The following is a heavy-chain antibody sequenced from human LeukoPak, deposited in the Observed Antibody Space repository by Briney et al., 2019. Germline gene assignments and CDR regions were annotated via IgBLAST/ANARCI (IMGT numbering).Heavy chain of an antibody. J-gene: IGHJ6*03. D-gene: IGHD2-2*02. Sequence: GGSLRLSCAASGFTFSSYWMSWVRQAPGKGLEWVANIKQDGSEKYYVDSVKGRFTISRDNAKNSLYLQMNSLRAEDTAVYYCARHSGPPVGYCSSTSCYTGYYYYMDVWGKGTTVTVSS. V-gene: IGHV3-7*01. CDR3: ARHSGPPVGYCSSTSCYTGYYYYMDV. CDR2: IKQDGSEK. CDR1: GFTFSSYW.